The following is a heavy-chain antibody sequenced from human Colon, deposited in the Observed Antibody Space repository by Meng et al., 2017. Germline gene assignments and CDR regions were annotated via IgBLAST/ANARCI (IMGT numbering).Heavy chain of an antibody. D-gene: IGHD4-23*01. Sequence: EVQLVESGGGLVRPGGSLRLSCAASGFTFSTYSMNWVRQAPGKGLEWVGHIKARTDGGTTDYAAPVKDRFIMSRDDSKTTLYLQMNSLKSEDTAVYFCTDGRTLWGQGTMVTVSS. CDR1: GFTFSTYS. CDR3: TDGRTL. V-gene: IGHV3-15*01. CDR2: IKARTDGGTT. J-gene: IGHJ3*01.